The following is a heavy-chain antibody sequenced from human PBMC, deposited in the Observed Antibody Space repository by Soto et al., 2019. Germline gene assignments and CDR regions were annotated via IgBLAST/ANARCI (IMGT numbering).Heavy chain of an antibody. Sequence: DVQLVQSRPQVKKPGESLKISCQASGYRFTTYWIGWVRQMPGHGLEWMGIIYPDDSNTRYSPSFQGQVTISADKFSGTAYLQWTSLKASDTAMYYCARHQDYYGPGTSGFDIWGQGTMVTVSS. CDR3: ARHQDYYGPGTSGFDI. D-gene: IGHD3-10*01. J-gene: IGHJ3*02. V-gene: IGHV5-51*01. CDR1: GYRFTTYW. CDR2: IYPDDSNT.